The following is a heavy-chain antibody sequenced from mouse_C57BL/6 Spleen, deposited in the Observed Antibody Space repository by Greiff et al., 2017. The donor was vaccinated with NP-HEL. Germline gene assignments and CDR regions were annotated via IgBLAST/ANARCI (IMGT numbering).Heavy chain of an antibody. V-gene: IGHV1-55*01. D-gene: IGHD2-1*01. Sequence: QVQLQQPGAELVKPGASVKMSCKASGYTFTSYWITWVKQRPGQGLEWIGDIYPGSGSTNYNEKFKSKATLTVDKSSSTAYMQLSSLTSEYSAVYYCARRGATMAFFDYWGQGTTLTVAS. CDR2: IYPGSGST. CDR1: GYTFTSYW. CDR3: ARRGATMAFFDY. J-gene: IGHJ2*01.